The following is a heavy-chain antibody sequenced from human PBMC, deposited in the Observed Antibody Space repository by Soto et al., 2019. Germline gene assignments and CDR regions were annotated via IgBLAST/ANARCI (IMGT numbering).Heavy chain of an antibody. V-gene: IGHV1-69*02. CDR2: IIPILGIA. Sequence: QVQLVQSGAEVKKPGSSVKVSCKASGGTLSSSTISWVRQAPGQGLEWMGRIIPILGIANYVQKFQGRVTITAEKSTSTAYMELSSLRSEDTAVYYCEVVAATRGGDFDYWGQGTLVTVSS. CDR3: EVVAATRGGDFDY. D-gene: IGHD2-15*01. J-gene: IGHJ4*02. CDR1: GGTLSSST.